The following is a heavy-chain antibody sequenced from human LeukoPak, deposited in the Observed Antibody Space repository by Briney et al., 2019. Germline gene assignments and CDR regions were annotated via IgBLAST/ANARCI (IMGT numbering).Heavy chain of an antibody. Sequence: GGSLRLSCAASGFTFSRHWMNWVRQAPGKGLEWVSYISSSGSTIYYADSVKGRFTISRDNAKNSLYLQMNSLRAEDTAVYYCAREVAAAGTPLVDYWGQGTLVTVSS. CDR1: GFTFSRHW. CDR3: AREVAAAGTPLVDY. CDR2: ISSSGSTI. J-gene: IGHJ4*02. D-gene: IGHD6-13*01. V-gene: IGHV3-48*04.